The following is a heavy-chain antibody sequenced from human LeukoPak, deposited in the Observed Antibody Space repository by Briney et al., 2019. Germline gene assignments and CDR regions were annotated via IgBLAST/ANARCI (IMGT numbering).Heavy chain of an antibody. CDR3: ASLPGLRGPRNGMDV. D-gene: IGHD3-10*01. CDR1: GYTFTSYG. J-gene: IGHJ6*02. V-gene: IGHV1-18*01. CDR2: ISVDNGDT. Sequence: ASVKVSCKASGYTFTSYGISWVRQAPGQGLEWMGRISVDNGDTNYVQKFRGRVTMTTDTSTSTAYMELRSLRSDDTAVYYCASLPGLRGPRNGMDVWGQGTTVTVSS.